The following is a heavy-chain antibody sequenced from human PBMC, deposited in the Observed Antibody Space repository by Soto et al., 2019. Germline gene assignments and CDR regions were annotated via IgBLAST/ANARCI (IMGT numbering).Heavy chain of an antibody. D-gene: IGHD7-27*01. J-gene: IGHJ4*02. Sequence: SGGLSCAQSGISFGISHMHWVRQAPGKGPEWVALISYDGTNKFYADSVKGRFTISRDNSKSTLYLQVDSLRPEDAAVYYCARDPKTSGGQHWAFNYFDSWGQGTLVTVSS. CDR1: GISFGISH. V-gene: IGHV3-30-3*01. CDR3: ARDPKTSGGQHWAFNYFDS. CDR2: ISYDGTNK.